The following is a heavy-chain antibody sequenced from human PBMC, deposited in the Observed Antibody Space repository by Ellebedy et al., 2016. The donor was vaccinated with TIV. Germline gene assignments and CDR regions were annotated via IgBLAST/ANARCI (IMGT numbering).Heavy chain of an antibody. J-gene: IGHJ2*01. V-gene: IGHV3-23*01. CDR2: ITASGLST. Sequence: GGSLRLXCAASGFTFSSYAMSWVRQTPGKGLEWVSGITASGLSTYYADSVKGRFTISRDNAKDTLFLQMNSLRAEDTAVYYCAKTPHVVQGVKDWYFDLWGRGTLATVSS. CDR3: AKTPHVVQGVKDWYFDL. D-gene: IGHD3-10*01. CDR1: GFTFSSYA.